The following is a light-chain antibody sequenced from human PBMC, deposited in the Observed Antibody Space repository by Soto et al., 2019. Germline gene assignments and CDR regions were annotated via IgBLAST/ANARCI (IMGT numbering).Light chain of an antibody. CDR3: QQTYSPPLS. Sequence: IQMTQSPSSLSASVGDRVTIPCRASQTVFNCLNWYQQTARMAPKLLIYGTSKLQGGVPSRFNGSGSGAEFTLTISSLQPEDVATYYCQQTYSPPLSFGQGTRLEIK. CDR2: GTS. CDR1: QTVFNC. V-gene: IGKV1-39*01. J-gene: IGKJ5*01.